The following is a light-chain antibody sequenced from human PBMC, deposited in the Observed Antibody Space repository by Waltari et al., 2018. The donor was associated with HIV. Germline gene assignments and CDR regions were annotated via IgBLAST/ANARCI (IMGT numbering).Light chain of an antibody. CDR3: AAWDDSLNGVL. CDR2: SDN. V-gene: IGLV1-44*01. CDR1: SPHIARNT. J-gene: IGLJ2*01. Sequence: QSVLTQPPSASGTPGQRVTTPCSRSSPHIARNTVNRYLQLPGTAPKLLIYSDNRRPSGVPDRFSGSKSGTSASLAISGLQSEDEADYYCAAWDDSLNGVLFGGGTKLTVL.